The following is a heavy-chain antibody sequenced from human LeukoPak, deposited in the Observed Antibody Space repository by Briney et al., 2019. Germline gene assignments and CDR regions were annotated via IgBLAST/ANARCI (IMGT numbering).Heavy chain of an antibody. CDR1: GGTFSSYA. J-gene: IGHJ4*02. CDR3: ARSLGIAAAGSSDF. V-gene: IGHV3-64*01. CDR2: ISSNGGST. D-gene: IGHD6-13*01. Sequence: ASVKVSCKASGGTFSSYAMHWVRQAPGKGLEYVSAISSNGGSTYYANSVKGRFTISTDNSKNTLYLQMGSLRAEDMAVYYCARSLGIAAAGSSDFWSQGTLVTVPS.